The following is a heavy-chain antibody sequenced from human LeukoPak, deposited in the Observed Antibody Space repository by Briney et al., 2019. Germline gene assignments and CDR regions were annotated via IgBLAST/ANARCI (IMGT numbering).Heavy chain of an antibody. CDR3: AWTAAAPYYFDY. CDR2: IYTSGNT. V-gene: IGHV4-61*02. Sequence: SQTLSLTCTVSGDSISSGSYYWSWIRQPAGKGLEWIGRIYTSGNTNYNPSLKSRVTISVDTSKNQFSLKLSSVTAADTAVYYCAWTAAAPYYFDYWGQGTLVTVSS. CDR1: GDSISSGSYY. J-gene: IGHJ4*02. D-gene: IGHD6-13*01.